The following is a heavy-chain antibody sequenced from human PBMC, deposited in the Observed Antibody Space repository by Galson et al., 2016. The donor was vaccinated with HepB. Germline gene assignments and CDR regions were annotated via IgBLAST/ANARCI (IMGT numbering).Heavy chain of an antibody. CDR1: GDSSYSSY. J-gene: IGHJ4*02. V-gene: IGHV4-34*01. CDR2: INHTGST. CDR3: ARGPSLYIEY. Sequence: ETLSLTCTVSGDSSYSSYWSWIRQPPGKGLEWIGEINHTGSTNYNPSLKRRVTISADTSKKQISLTLSSVTAADTAVYSCARGPSLYIEYWGQGTLVTVSS.